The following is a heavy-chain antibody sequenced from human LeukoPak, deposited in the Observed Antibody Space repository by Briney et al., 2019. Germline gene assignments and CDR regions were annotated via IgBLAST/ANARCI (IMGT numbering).Heavy chain of an antibody. CDR1: GYTFTSYY. V-gene: IGHV1-46*01. J-gene: IGHJ4*02. D-gene: IGHD3-22*01. Sequence: ASVKVSCKAPGYTFTSYYMHWVRQAPGQGLEWMGMINPSGGSTSYAQKFQGRVTMTRDTSTSTVYMELSSLRSEDTAVYYCAREPKPNYYDSSGYYLLDYWGQGTLVTVSS. CDR2: INPSGGST. CDR3: AREPKPNYYDSSGYYLLDY.